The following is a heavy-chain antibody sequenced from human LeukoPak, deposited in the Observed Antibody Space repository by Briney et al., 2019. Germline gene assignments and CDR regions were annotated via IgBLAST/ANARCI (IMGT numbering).Heavy chain of an antibody. D-gene: IGHD5-18*01. CDR3: ARLPRGYSYGVGSVLY. CDR2: IYYSGST. J-gene: IGHJ4*02. CDR1: GGSISSSSYY. Sequence: SETLSLTCTVSGGSISSSSYYWGWIRQPPGKGLEWIGSIYYSGSTYYNPSLKSRVTISVDTSKNQFSLRLTSVTAADTAVYYCARLPRGYSYGVGSVLYWGQGTLVTVSS. V-gene: IGHV4-39*07.